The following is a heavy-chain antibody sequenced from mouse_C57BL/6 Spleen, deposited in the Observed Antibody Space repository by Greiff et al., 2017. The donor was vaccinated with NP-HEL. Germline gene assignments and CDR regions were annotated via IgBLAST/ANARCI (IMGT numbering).Heavy chain of an antibody. Sequence: QVQLQQSGAELVRPGTSVKVSCKASGYAFTNYLIEWVKQRPGQGLEWIGVINPGSGGTNYNEKFKGKATLTADKSSSTAYMQLSSLTSEDSAVYFCARSPYGPDYCDYWGQGTTLTVSS. CDR2: INPGSGGT. CDR3: ARSPYGPDYCDY. D-gene: IGHD2-10*02. CDR1: GYAFTNYL. J-gene: IGHJ2*01. V-gene: IGHV1-54*01.